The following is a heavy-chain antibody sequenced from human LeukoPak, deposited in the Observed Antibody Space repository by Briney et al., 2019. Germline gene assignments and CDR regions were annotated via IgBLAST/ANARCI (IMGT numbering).Heavy chain of an antibody. V-gene: IGHV4-59*01. CDR3: ARAGETSSTSSEIETEFDP. CDR1: GGSISSYY. CDR2: IYYSGST. J-gene: IGHJ5*02. D-gene: IGHD2-2*01. Sequence: SETLSLTCTVSGGSISSYYWSWIRQPPGKGLEWIGYIYYSGSTNYNPSLKSRVTISVDTSKNQFSLKLSSVTAADTAVYYCARAGETSSTSSEIETEFDPWGQGTLVTVSS.